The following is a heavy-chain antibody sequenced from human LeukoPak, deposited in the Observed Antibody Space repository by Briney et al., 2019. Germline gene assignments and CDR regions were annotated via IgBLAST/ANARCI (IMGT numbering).Heavy chain of an antibody. J-gene: IGHJ4*02. V-gene: IGHV3-21*01. CDR1: GFTFSSYS. D-gene: IGHD6-19*01. Sequence: PGGSLRLSCAASGFTFSSYSMNWVRQAPGQGLEWVSSISSSSSYIYYADSVKGRFTISRDNAKNSLYLQMNSLGAEDTAVYYCARGIAVAGTNGRYFDYWGQGTLVTVSS. CDR2: ISSSSSYI. CDR3: ARGIAVAGTNGRYFDY.